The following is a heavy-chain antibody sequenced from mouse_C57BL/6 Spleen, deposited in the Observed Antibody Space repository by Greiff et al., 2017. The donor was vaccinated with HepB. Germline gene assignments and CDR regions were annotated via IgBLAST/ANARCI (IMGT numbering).Heavy chain of an antibody. CDR3: ARGEDYDGVFDY. Sequence: VKLMESGAELARPGASVKLSCKASGYTFTSYGISWVKQRTGQGLEWIGEIYPRSGNTYYNEKFKGKATLTADKSSSTAYMELRSLTSEDSAVYFCARGEDYDGVFDYWGQGTTLTVSS. D-gene: IGHD2-4*01. V-gene: IGHV1-81*01. CDR2: IYPRSGNT. J-gene: IGHJ2*01. CDR1: GYTFTSYG.